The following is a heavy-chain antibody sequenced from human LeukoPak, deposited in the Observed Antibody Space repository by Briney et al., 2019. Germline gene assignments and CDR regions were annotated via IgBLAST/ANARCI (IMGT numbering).Heavy chain of an antibody. CDR1: GFTFSTYT. V-gene: IGHV3-21*04. CDR3: ATGGYTYTY. Sequence: GGSLRLSCVASGFTFSTYTMNWVRQAPGKGLEWVSSISSSSTYIYYADSLKGRFTISRDNAKNSLYLQMNSLRADDTALYYCATGGYTYTYWGQGTLVTVSS. CDR2: ISSSSTYI. J-gene: IGHJ4*02. D-gene: IGHD5-12*01.